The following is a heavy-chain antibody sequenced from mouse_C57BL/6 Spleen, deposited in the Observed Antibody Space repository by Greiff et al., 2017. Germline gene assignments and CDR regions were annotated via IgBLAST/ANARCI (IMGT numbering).Heavy chain of an antibody. CDR2: IRSKSSNYAT. Sequence: EVHLVESGGGLVQPKGSLKLSCAASGFTFNTYAMHWVRQAPGKGLEWVARIRSKSSNYATYYADSVKDRFTISRDDSQSMLYLQMNNLKTEDTAVYYCVGGGEDSNYRYFDVWGTGTTVTVSS. D-gene: IGHD2-5*01. V-gene: IGHV10-3*01. J-gene: IGHJ1*03. CDR1: GFTFNTYA. CDR3: VGGGEDSNYRYFDV.